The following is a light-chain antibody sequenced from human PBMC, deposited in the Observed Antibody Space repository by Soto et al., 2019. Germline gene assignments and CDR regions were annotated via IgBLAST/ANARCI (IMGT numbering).Light chain of an antibody. V-gene: IGLV2-8*01. CDR3: SSFAGXPVV. Sequence: QSFLTQPPSASGSLGQSVTIPCTGTSSDVGDYNYFSWYQQHQGKVPKLMIYEVSKRPSGFPDRFSGSKSGNTASLTVSGLQAEAEADYYRSSFAGXPVVLGGGTQLXV. J-gene: IGLJ2*01. CDR1: SSDVGDYNY. CDR2: EVS.